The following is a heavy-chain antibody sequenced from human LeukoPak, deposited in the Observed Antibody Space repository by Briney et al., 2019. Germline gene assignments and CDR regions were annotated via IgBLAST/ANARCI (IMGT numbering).Heavy chain of an antibody. CDR1: GFTVSSNY. D-gene: IGHD3-16*01. Sequence: PGGSLRLSCAASGFTVSSNYMSWVRQAPGKGLVWVSRINSDGSSTSYADSVKGRFTISRDNAKNTLYLQMNSLSAEDTAVYYCAAYTYWGQGTLVTVSS. J-gene: IGHJ4*02. V-gene: IGHV3-74*01. CDR3: AAYTY. CDR2: INSDGSST.